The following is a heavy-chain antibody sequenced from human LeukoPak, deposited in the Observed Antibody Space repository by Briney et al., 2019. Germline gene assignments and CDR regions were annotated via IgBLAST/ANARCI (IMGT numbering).Heavy chain of an antibody. D-gene: IGHD1-1*01. CDR3: VRLPLTGGMDV. Sequence: TSETPSLTCAVHGGSFSGYYWSWIRQPPGKGLEWIGEINHSGSTNYNPSLKSRVTISVDTSKNQFSLKLSSVTAADTAVYYCVRLPLTGGMDVWGQGTTVTVSS. V-gene: IGHV4-34*01. CDR1: GGSFSGYY. CDR2: INHSGST. J-gene: IGHJ6*02.